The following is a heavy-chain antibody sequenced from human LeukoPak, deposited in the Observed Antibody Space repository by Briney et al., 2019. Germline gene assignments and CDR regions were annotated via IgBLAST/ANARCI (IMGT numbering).Heavy chain of an antibody. CDR1: GFTFSSYA. D-gene: IGHD3-22*01. J-gene: IGHJ4*02. Sequence: PGGSLRLSCAASGFTFSSYAMSWVRQAPGKGLEWVSAISGSGGSTYYADSVKGRFTISRDNSKNTLYLQMSSLRAEDTAVYYCAKHYGSSGYYYDYWGQGTPVTVSS. CDR2: ISGSGGST. V-gene: IGHV3-23*01. CDR3: AKHYGSSGYYYDY.